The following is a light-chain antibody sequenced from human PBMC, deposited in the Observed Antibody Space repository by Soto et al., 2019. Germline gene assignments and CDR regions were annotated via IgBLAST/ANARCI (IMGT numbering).Light chain of an antibody. Sequence: QSVLTQPASVSGSPGQSITISCTGTSSDVGGYNYVSWYQQHPVKAPKLMFYDVTNRPSGVSDRFSGSKSGNTASLTISGPQAEDEADYYCSSYTSSSTPYVFGTGTKVTVL. CDR1: SSDVGGYNY. J-gene: IGLJ1*01. CDR2: DVT. V-gene: IGLV2-14*01. CDR3: SSYTSSSTPYV.